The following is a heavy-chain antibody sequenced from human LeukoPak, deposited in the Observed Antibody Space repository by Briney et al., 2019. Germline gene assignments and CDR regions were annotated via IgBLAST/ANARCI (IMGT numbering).Heavy chain of an antibody. D-gene: IGHD3-3*01. Sequence: GGSLRLSCAASGFTFSSYAMHWVRQAPGKGLEWVAVISYDGSNKYYADSVKGRFTISRDNSKNTLYLQMNSLRAEDTAVYYCAKGAYYDFWSGYHYYMDVWGKGTTVTVSS. CDR3: AKGAYYDFWSGYHYYMDV. CDR1: GFTFSSYA. V-gene: IGHV3-30-3*01. CDR2: ISYDGSNK. J-gene: IGHJ6*03.